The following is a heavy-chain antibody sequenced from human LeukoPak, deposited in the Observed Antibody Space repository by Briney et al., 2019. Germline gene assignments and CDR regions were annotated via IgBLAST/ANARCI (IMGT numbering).Heavy chain of an antibody. Sequence: GGSLRLSCAASGFTFSTYWMHWVRQAPGKGLLWVSRINGDGTSTKYADSVKGRFTISRDNARHTLYLQMNSLRAEDTAVYYCAKIDGSSWASYFDYWGQGTLVTVSS. CDR3: AKIDGSSWASYFDY. D-gene: IGHD6-13*01. CDR1: GFTFSTYW. CDR2: INGDGTST. J-gene: IGHJ4*02. V-gene: IGHV3-74*03.